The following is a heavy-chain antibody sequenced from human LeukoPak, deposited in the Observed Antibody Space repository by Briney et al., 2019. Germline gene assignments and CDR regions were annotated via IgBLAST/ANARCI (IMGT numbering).Heavy chain of an antibody. CDR1: SGYW. V-gene: IGHV3-7*01. D-gene: IGHD2/OR15-2a*01. CDR3: AKAAVYSNRWTPFDD. J-gene: IGHJ4*02. Sequence: GGSLRLSCAAFSGYWMTWVRQAPGKGLEWVANIKQDGSEKYYVDSVKGRFTISRDNAKNSLFLQMNSLRAEDTAVYYCAKAAVYSNRWTPFDDWGQGTLVTVSS. CDR2: IKQDGSEK.